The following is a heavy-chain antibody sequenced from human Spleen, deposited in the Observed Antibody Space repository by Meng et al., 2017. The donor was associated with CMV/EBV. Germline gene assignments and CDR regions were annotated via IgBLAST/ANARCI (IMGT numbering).Heavy chain of an antibody. CDR2: IYWNDDK. CDR3: GYDSSGYYRY. Sequence: CTFSGFSLSTSGGGVGWIRQPPGESLEWLALIYWNDDKLYSPSLNNRLAITKDTSKNQVVLIMTNMDPVDTATCYCGYDSSGYYRYWGQGTLVTVSS. CDR1: GFSLSTSGGG. D-gene: IGHD3-22*01. J-gene: IGHJ4*02. V-gene: IGHV2-5*01.